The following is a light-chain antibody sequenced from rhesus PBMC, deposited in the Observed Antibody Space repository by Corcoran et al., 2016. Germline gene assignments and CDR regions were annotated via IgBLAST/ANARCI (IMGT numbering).Light chain of an antibody. J-gene: IGKJ4*01. CDR3: HQCNTWHRT. CDR1: QSVSSS. Sequence: EIVMTQSPATLSLSPGERATLSCRASQSVSSSVAWYQQKPRQAPRRLIFGAASRATGIPERFSGSGSGTDFTLIISSLEPEDVGLYYCHQCNTWHRTFGGGTKVELK. CDR2: GAA. V-gene: IGKV3S9*01.